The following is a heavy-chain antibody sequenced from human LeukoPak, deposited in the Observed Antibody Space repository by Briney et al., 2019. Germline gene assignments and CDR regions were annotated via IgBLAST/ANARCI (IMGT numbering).Heavy chain of an antibody. D-gene: IGHD6-19*01. CDR3: AREAAVAGRFDY. Sequence: PSQTLSLTCTVSGGSISSGSCCWSWIRQPAGKGLEWIGRIYTSGSTNYNPSLKSRVTISVDTSKNQFSLKLSSVTAADTAVYYCAREAAVAGRFDYWGQGTLVTVSS. CDR2: IYTSGST. J-gene: IGHJ4*02. CDR1: GGSISSGSCC. V-gene: IGHV4-61*02.